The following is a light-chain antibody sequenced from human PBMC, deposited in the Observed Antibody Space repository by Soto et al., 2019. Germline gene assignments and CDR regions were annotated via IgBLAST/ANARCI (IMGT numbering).Light chain of an antibody. CDR2: DVT. J-gene: IGLJ2*01. Sequence: QPVLTQPASVSGSPGQWITISCTGTSSDVGSYNYVSWYQQHPGKAPKLMIYDVTNRPSGVSNRFSGSKSGNTASLTISGLQAEDEADYYCSSYTTSNTLVFGGGTQLTVL. CDR1: SSDVGSYNY. V-gene: IGLV2-14*01. CDR3: SSYTTSNTLV.